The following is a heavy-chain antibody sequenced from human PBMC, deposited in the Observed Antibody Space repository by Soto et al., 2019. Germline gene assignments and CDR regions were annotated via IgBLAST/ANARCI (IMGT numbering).Heavy chain of an antibody. V-gene: IGHV4-30-4*01. CDR2: IYYSGST. J-gene: IGHJ6*02. Sequence: SETLSLTCTAPGGSISSGDYYWSWIRQTPGKGLEWIGYIYYSGSTYYNPSLKSRVTISVDTSKNQFSLKLSSVTAADTAVYYCARVHSSSSMPNYYYYGMDVWGQGTTVTVSS. D-gene: IGHD6-6*01. CDR1: GGSISSGDYY. CDR3: ARVHSSSSMPNYYYYGMDV.